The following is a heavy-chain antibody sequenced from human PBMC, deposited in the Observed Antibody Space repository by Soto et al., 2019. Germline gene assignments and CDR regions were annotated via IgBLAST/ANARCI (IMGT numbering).Heavy chain of an antibody. CDR3: ASGVRHAFDI. Sequence: QVQLQESGPGLVNPSGTLALTCNVSGASVSMNWWSWVRQPPGKGLEWIGETYDGVTTNYNPTLRSRVSISIDRSKNQISLYLTSVTDAATAAYSWASGVRHAFDIWGQGTVVTVSS. J-gene: IGHJ3*02. D-gene: IGHD3-10*01. V-gene: IGHV4-4*02. CDR2: TYDGVTT. CDR1: GASVSMNW.